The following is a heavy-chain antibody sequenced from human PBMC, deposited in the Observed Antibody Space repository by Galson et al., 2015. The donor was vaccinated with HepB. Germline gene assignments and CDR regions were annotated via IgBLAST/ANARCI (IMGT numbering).Heavy chain of an antibody. V-gene: IGHV2-5*02. Sequence: PALVKPTQTLTLACTFSGFSLRTSGVGVRWIRQPPGKALEWLALIYWDNDERPNPSLRSRLTITKDTSRNQVVLTMTNMDPVDTATYYCAHLCYYDNNGYSRAVDNRGQGTLVPVSS. CDR3: AHLCYYDNNGYSRAVDN. CDR1: GFSLRTSGVG. D-gene: IGHD3-22*01. CDR2: IYWDNDE. J-gene: IGHJ4*02.